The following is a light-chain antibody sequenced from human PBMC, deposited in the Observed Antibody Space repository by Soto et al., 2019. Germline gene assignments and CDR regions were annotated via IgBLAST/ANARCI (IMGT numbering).Light chain of an antibody. Sequence: QSALTQPRSVSGSPGQSVTISCTGTSSDVGAYNYVSWYQQHPGKAPKLMIYDVSQRPSGVPDRFSGSKSGNTASLTISGLQDEDEDDYYCWSSAGTFYVFGSGTKLTVL. J-gene: IGLJ1*01. CDR3: WSSAGTFYV. V-gene: IGLV2-11*01. CDR2: DVS. CDR1: SSDVGAYNY.